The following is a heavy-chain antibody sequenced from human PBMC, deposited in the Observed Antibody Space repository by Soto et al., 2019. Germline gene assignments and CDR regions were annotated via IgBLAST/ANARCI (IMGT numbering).Heavy chain of an antibody. J-gene: IGHJ6*02. Sequence: GGSLRLSCAASGFTFSSYAMSWVRQAPGKGLEWVSAISGSGGSTYYADSVKGRFTISRDNSKNTLYLQMNSLRAEDTAVYYCARHSGSYHHPPYYYYYGMDVWGQGTTVTVSS. CDR1: GFTFSSYA. D-gene: IGHD1-26*01. CDR3: ARHSGSYHHPPYYYYYGMDV. CDR2: ISGSGGST. V-gene: IGHV3-23*01.